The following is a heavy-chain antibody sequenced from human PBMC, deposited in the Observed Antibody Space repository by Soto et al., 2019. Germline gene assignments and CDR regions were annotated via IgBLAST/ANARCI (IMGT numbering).Heavy chain of an antibody. V-gene: IGHV3-43*01. J-gene: IGHJ6*02. CDR1: GFTFDDYT. CDR2: ISWDGGST. Sequence: GGSLRLSCAASGFTFDDYTMHWVRQAPGKGLEWVSLISWDGGSTYYADSVKGRFTISRDNSKNSLYRQMNSLRTEDTAMYYCAKETTPLLGGSSTLKDYYYYGMDVWGQGTTVTVSS. D-gene: IGHD2-15*01. CDR3: AKETTPLLGGSSTLKDYYYYGMDV.